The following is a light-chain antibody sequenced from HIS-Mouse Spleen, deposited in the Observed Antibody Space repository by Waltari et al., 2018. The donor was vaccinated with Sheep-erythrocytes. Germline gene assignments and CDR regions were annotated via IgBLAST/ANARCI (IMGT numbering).Light chain of an antibody. CDR2: LGS. CDR3: MQALQTPWT. Sequence: DIVMTQSPLSLPVTPGEPASISCRSSQSLLNSNAYNYLDWYLQKPGQSQLLLIILGSNRDSGVPDRFSGSGSGTDFTLHISRVEAEDVGVYYCMQALQTPWTFGQGSKVEIK. V-gene: IGKV2-28*01. J-gene: IGKJ1*01. CDR1: QSLLNSNAYNY.